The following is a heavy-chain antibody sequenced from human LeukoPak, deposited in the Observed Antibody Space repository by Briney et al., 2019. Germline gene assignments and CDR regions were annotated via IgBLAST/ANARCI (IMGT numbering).Heavy chain of an antibody. V-gene: IGHV4-59*01. D-gene: IGHD3-22*01. CDR2: IYYSGST. CDR3: ARDVGAYYYDSSGYPSGAFDI. CDR1: GGSISSYY. J-gene: IGHJ3*02. Sequence: SETLSLTCTVSGGSISSYYWSWIRQPPGKGLEWIGYIYYSGSTNYNPSLKSRVTISVDTSKNQFSLKLSSVTAADTAVYYCARDVGAYYYDSSGYPSGAFDIWGQGTMVTVSS.